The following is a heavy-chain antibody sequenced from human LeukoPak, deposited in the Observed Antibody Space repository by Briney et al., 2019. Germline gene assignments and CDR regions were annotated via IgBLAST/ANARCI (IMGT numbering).Heavy chain of an antibody. Sequence: PGGSLRLSCAAYGFTFSSYSMNWVRQAPGKGLEWVSSISSSSSYIYYADSVKGRFTISRDNAKNSLNPQMNSLRAEETAVYYCARDQWGSSGGRGSAFDIWGQGTMVTVSS. D-gene: IGHD2-15*01. J-gene: IGHJ3*02. CDR3: ARDQWGSSGGRGSAFDI. CDR1: GFTFSSYS. CDR2: ISSSSSYI. V-gene: IGHV3-21*01.